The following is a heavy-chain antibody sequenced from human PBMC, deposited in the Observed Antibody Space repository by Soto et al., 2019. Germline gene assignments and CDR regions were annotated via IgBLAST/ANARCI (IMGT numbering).Heavy chain of an antibody. CDR3: DY. J-gene: IGHJ4*02. CDR1: GYSFTSYW. D-gene: IGHD6-13*01. V-gene: IGHV5-10-1*01. CDR2: IDPSDSYT. Sequence: EVQLVPSGAEVKKPGESLRISCKGSGYSFTSYWISWVRQMPGKGLEWMGRIDPSDSYTNYSPSFQGHVTISADKSISTAYYCARLQAAAGDNDLTFDYWGQGTLVTVSS.